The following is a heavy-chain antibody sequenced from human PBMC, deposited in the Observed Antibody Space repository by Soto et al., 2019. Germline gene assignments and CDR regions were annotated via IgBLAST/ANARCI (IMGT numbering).Heavy chain of an antibody. CDR1: GGTFSSYA. D-gene: IGHD2-15*01. CDR3: ARGVVVAATLGRYYYYDMDV. J-gene: IGHJ6*02. V-gene: IGHV1-69*13. Sequence: SVKVSCKASGGTFSSYAISWVRQAPGQGLEWMGGIIPIFGTANYAQKFQGRVTITADESTSTAYMELSSLRSEDTAVYYCARGVVVAATLGRYYYYDMDVWGQGTTVTVSS. CDR2: IIPIFGTA.